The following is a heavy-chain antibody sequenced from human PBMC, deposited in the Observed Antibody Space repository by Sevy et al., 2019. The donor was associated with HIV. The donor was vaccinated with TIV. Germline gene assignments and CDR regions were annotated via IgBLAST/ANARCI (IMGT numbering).Heavy chain of an antibody. CDR2: ISSRSSFT. J-gene: IGHJ6*02. D-gene: IGHD3-10*01. CDR1: GFTFKDDF. V-gene: IGHV3-21*01. Sequence: GGSLRLSCVGSGFTFKDDFMTWVRQAPGKGLEWVSSISSRSSFTYYADSVNGRFSISRDKAQNSMFLQMNSVRLEDTAVYYCARDRDDYASGRRHPYYYYHGMDVWGQGTTVTVSS. CDR3: ARDRDDYASGRRHPYYYYHGMDV.